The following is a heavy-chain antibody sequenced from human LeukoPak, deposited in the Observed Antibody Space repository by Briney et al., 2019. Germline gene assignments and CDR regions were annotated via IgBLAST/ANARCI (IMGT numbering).Heavy chain of an antibody. CDR3: AKVPKTSSNYHFDF. CDR1: GLTFSNYA. J-gene: IGHJ4*02. D-gene: IGHD5-24*01. V-gene: IGHV3-23*01. Sequence: PGGSLRLSCAASGLTFSNYAMTWVRQTPGKGLEWVSTITGSDGDTFYADSAKGRFTISRDNSKNTLYLLMDSLRAEDTAVYYCAKVPKTSSNYHFDFWGQGTLVTVSS. CDR2: ITGSDGDT.